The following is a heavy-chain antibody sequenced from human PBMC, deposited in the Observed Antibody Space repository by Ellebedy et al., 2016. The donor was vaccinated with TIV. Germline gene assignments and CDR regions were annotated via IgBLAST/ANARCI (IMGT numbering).Heavy chain of an antibody. V-gene: IGHV1-3*01. CDR3: ARGYSYEFDY. CDR1: GYIFTTYA. D-gene: IGHD5-18*01. J-gene: IGHJ4*02. Sequence: AASVKVSCKTSGYIFTTYAMHWVRQAPGQSLEWMGWINLGIGDTKYSQNFQSRLTITSDASASTVYMELSSLRSGDTAVYFCARGYSYEFDYWGQGTLVTVSS. CDR2: INLGIGDT.